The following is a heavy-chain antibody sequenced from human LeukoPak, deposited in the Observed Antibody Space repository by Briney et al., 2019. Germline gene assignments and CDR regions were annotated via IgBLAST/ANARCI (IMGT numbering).Heavy chain of an antibody. D-gene: IGHD2-2*01. CDR1: GFTFSNYG. V-gene: IGHV3-30*02. J-gene: IGHJ4*02. Sequence: WGSLRLSCAASGFTFSNYGMHWVRQGPGKGLEWVALTRYDKSDIYYVDSVKGRFTISRDNSKNILYLQMNSLRAEDTAVYFCARGTATHQYSFDYWGQGTLVTVSS. CDR3: ARGTATHQYSFDY. CDR2: TRYDKSDI.